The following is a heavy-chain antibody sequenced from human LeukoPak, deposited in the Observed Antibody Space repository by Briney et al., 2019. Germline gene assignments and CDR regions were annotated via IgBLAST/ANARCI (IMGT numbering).Heavy chain of an antibody. CDR1: GFTFSSYA. D-gene: IGHD3-3*01. CDR2: ISYDGSNK. V-gene: IGHV3-30-3*01. J-gene: IGHJ6*03. Sequence: GGSLRLSCAASGFTFSSYAMHWVRQAPGKGLEWVAVISYDGSNKYYADSVKGRFTIFRDNSKNTLYLQMNSLRAEDTAVYYCARTGITIFGVAPNYMDVWGKGTTVTVSS. CDR3: ARTGITIFGVAPNYMDV.